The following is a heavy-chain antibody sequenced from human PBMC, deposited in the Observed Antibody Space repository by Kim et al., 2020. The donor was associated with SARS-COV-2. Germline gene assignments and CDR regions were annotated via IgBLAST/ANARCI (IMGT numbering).Heavy chain of an antibody. J-gene: IGHJ5*02. CDR3: ARDRYSSSWRQNWFDP. CDR2: IYYSGST. CDR1: GGSISSYY. Sequence: SETLSLTCTVSGGSISSYYWSWIRQPPGKGLEWIGYIYYSGSTNYNPSLKSRVTISIDTSKNQFSLKLSSVTAADTAVYYCARDRYSSSWRQNWFDPWGQGTLVTVSS. V-gene: IGHV4-59*13. D-gene: IGHD6-13*01.